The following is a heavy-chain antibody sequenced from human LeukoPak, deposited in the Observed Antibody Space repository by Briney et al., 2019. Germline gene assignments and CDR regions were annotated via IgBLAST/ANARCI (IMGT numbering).Heavy chain of an antibody. D-gene: IGHD3-16*01. Sequence: GGSLRLSCAASGFIFSTYGMYWVRQAPGKGLEWVAFIRHDGSIKNYADSVKGRSTISRDNTKNTLYLQMNSLRAEDTAVYYCAKDSLADIDYWGQGTLVTVSS. CDR1: GFIFSTYG. CDR3: AKDSLADIDY. V-gene: IGHV3-30*02. CDR2: IRHDGSIK. J-gene: IGHJ4*02.